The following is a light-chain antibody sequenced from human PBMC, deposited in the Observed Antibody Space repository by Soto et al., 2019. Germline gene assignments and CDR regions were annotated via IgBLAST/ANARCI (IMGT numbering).Light chain of an antibody. CDR2: GAS. V-gene: IGKV3-20*01. J-gene: IGKJ1*01. Sequence: EIVLTQSPGTLSLSPGEGATLSCRASQSVTSSYLAWFQQKPGQAPRLLIYGASSRATGIPDRFSGSGSGTDFTLTISSLEPEDFAVYYCQQYNSSPLTFGQGTKVEIK. CDR3: QQYNSSPLT. CDR1: QSVTSSY.